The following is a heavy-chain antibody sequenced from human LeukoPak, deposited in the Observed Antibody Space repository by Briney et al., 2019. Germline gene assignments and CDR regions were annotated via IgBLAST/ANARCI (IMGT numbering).Heavy chain of an antibody. V-gene: IGHV4-34*01. CDR3: ARHERRAVAGTGANDY. J-gene: IGHJ4*02. CDR1: GGSFSGYY. CDR2: INHSGST. D-gene: IGHD6-19*01. Sequence: PSETLSLTCAVYGGSFSGYYWSWIRQPPGKGLEWIGEINHSGSTNYNPSLKSRVTISVDTSKNQFSLKLSSVTAADTAVYYCARHERRAVAGTGANDYWGQGTLVTVSS.